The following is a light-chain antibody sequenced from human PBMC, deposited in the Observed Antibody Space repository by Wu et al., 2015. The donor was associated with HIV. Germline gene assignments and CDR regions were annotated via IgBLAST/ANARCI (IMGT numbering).Light chain of an antibody. Sequence: VGDRVTITXRAVRASDIFSPGIRQKPGKPPKVLIYDASSGGPSRFSGSGSGTEFTLIISSLQPEDVATYYCQQYKSAPWTFGQGTKVEMK. V-gene: IGKV1-27*01. CDR1: RASDI. J-gene: IGKJ1*01. CDR3: QQYKSAPWT. CDR2: DAS.